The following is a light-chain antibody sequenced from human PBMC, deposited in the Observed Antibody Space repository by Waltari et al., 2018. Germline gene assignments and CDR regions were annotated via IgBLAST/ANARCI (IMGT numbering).Light chain of an antibody. CDR1: NIGTYS. V-gene: IGLV3-21*04. CDR3: HVWHPHVDPGV. Sequence: SYVVTQPPSVLVAPGEPATITCGGDNIGTYSVPWYQQKAGQAPVLVIFYDRDRPSGIPDRFSGSNSGNTATLTISRVEAGDEARYYCHVWHPHVDPGVFGTGTEVTVL. J-gene: IGLJ1*01. CDR2: YDR.